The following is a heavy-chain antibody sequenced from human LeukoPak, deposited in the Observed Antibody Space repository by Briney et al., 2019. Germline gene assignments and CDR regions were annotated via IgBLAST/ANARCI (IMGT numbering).Heavy chain of an antibody. CDR1: GFIFNNYA. D-gene: IGHD6-13*01. CDR3: AKDFSSRIPGYFGMDV. CDR2: ISWNSGSI. J-gene: IGHJ6*02. V-gene: IGHV3-9*01. Sequence: GGSLRLSCAGSGFIFNNYAMHWVRQPPGKGLEWVSGISWNSGSIDYADSVKGRFTISRDNAKNSLYLQMNSLRAEDTALYYCAKDFSSRIPGYFGMDVWGQGTTVTVSS.